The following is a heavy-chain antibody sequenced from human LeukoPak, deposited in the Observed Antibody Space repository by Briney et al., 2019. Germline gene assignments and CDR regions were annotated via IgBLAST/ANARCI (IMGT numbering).Heavy chain of an antibody. CDR1: GGSFSGYY. V-gene: IGHV4-34*01. CDR2: INHSGST. J-gene: IGHJ3*02. Sequence: SETLSLTCAVYGGSFSGYYWSWIRQPPGKGLEWIGEINHSGSTNYNPSLKSRVTISVDKSKNQFSLKLSSVTAADTAVYYCASTDCSGGSCGAFDIWGQGTMVTVSS. D-gene: IGHD2-15*01. CDR3: ASTDCSGGSCGAFDI.